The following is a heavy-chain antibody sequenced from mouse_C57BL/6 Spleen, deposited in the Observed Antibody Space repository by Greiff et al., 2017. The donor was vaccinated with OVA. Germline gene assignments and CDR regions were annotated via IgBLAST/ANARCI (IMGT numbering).Heavy chain of an antibody. Sequence: EVKVVESGGGLVKPGGSLKLSCAASGFTCSSYAMSWVRQTPEKRLEWVATISDGGRYTYYPDNVKGRFTISRDNAKNNLYLQMSHLKSEDTAMYYCARDRGKHLQGYWYFDVWGTGTTVTVSS. CDR3: ARDRGKHLQGYWYFDV. CDR2: ISDGGRYT. V-gene: IGHV5-4*01. J-gene: IGHJ1*03. D-gene: IGHD5-1-1*01. CDR1: GFTCSSYA.